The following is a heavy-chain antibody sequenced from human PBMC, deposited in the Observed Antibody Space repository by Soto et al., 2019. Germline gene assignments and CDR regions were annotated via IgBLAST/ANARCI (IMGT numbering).Heavy chain of an antibody. CDR3: ARDRDFWTGSEYEYYGMDV. J-gene: IGHJ6*02. CDR2: INSSGVTI. CDR1: GYRFTSYY. V-gene: IGHV1-46*01. Sequence: EASVKVSCKASGYRFTSYYMHWLRQAPGQGLEWMGKINSSGVTISGAQKFQGRVTMTRDTSTRTVYMEVSSLRPEDTAGYYCARDRDFWTGSEYEYYGMDVWGQGTTVTVSS. D-gene: IGHD3-3*01.